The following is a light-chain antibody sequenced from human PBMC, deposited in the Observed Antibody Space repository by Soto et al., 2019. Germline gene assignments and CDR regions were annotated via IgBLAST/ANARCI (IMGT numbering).Light chain of an antibody. J-gene: IGLJ3*02. CDR3: SSYTSSNFWV. CDR1: SSDVGGYNY. Sequence: QSVLTQPASVSGSPGQSITISCTGTSSDVGGYNYVSWYQQHPGKAPKLMIYEVSNRPSGISNRFSGSKSGNTASLTISGLQAEDEADYYCSSYTSSNFWVFGEGTKLTV. V-gene: IGLV2-14*01. CDR2: EVS.